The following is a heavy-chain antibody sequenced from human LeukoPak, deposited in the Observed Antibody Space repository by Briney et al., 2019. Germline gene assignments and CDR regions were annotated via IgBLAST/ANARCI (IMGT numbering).Heavy chain of an antibody. J-gene: IGHJ4*02. CDR1: GGTFSIYA. CDR3: AREPYGSGSYFIDY. CDR2: IIPILG. D-gene: IGHD3-10*01. V-gene: IGHV1-69*04. Sequence: SVTVSFTASGGTFSIYAISWVRQAPGQGLEWMGRIIPILGYAQKFQGRVTITADKSTSTAYMELSSLRSEDTAVYYCAREPYGSGSYFIDYWGQGTLVTVSS.